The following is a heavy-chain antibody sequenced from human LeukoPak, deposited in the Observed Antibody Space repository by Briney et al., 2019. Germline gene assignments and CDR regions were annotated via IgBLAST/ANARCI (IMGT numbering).Heavy chain of an antibody. CDR1: GYTFTGYY. V-gene: IGHV1-2*02. D-gene: IGHD3-10*01. J-gene: IGHJ5*02. CDR2: INLNSGGT. CDR3: ARDAIPPYYYGSGSYSNWFDP. Sequence: ASVKVSCKASGYTFTGYYMHWVRQAPGQGLEWMGWINLNSGGTNYAQKFQGRVTMTRDTSISTAYMELSRLRSDDTAVYYCARDAIPPYYYGSGSYSNWFDPWGQGTLVTVSS.